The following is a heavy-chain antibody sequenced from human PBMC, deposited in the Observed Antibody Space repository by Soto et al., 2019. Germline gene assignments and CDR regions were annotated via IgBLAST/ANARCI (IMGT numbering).Heavy chain of an antibody. CDR2: IYYSGST. CDR1: GGSISSSSYY. Sequence: SETLSLTCTVSGGSISSSSYYWGWIRQPPGKGLEWIGSIYYSGSTYYNPSLKSRITISVDTSKNQFSLKLSSVTAADTAVYYCARGESFAAAALYNWFDPWGQGTLVTVSS. V-gene: IGHV4-39*01. J-gene: IGHJ5*02. CDR3: ARGESFAAAALYNWFDP. D-gene: IGHD6-13*01.